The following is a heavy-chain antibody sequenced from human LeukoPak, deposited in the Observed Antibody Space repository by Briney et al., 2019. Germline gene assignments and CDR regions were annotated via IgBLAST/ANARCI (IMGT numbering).Heavy chain of an antibody. J-gene: IGHJ4*02. Sequence: SQTLSLTCTVSGGSISSYYWSWIRQPPGKGLEWLGYIYYSGSTNYNPSLKSRVTISVDTSKNQFSLKLSSVTAADTAVYYCARVGRFWSGYSYYFDYWGQGTLVTVSS. V-gene: IGHV4-59*01. D-gene: IGHD3-3*01. CDR1: GGSISSYY. CDR2: IYYSGST. CDR3: ARVGRFWSGYSYYFDY.